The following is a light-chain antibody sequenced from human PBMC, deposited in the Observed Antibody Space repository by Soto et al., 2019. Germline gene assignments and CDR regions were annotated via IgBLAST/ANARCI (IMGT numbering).Light chain of an antibody. J-gene: IGKJ1*01. Sequence: DIQMTQSPSSLSASVGDRVTITCRASQSIGIYLNWYQQEPGKAPKLLIYAASTLQSGVPSRFSASGSGTEFTLTISRLQTDDFATYDCQHYNSYSEAFGQGTKLDIK. CDR1: QSIGIY. CDR3: QHYNSYSEA. V-gene: IGKV1-5*01. CDR2: AAS.